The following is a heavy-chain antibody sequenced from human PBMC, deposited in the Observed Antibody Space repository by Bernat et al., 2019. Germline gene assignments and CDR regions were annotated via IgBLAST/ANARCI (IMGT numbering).Heavy chain of an antibody. Sequence: EVQLLESGGGLVQPGGSLRLSCAASGFTFSNYAMAWVRQAPGKGLDWVSAITGSGGSTYHGDSVVGRFTISRDNSKNTLYLQMNSLRADDTALYYCAKGSDSSRPYFFDYWGQGTLVTVSS. CDR3: AKGSDSSRPYFFDY. J-gene: IGHJ4*02. D-gene: IGHD6-13*01. CDR2: ITGSGGST. CDR1: GFTFSNYA. V-gene: IGHV3-23*01.